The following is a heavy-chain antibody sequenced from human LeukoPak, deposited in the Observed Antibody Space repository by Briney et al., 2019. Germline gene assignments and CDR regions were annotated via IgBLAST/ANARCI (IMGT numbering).Heavy chain of an antibody. V-gene: IGHV4-31*03. J-gene: IGHJ3*02. CDR2: IYYSGST. Sequence: SETLSLTCTVSGGSISSGGYYWSWIRQHPGKGLEWIGYIYYSGSTYYNPSLKSRVTISVDTSKHQFSLKLSSVTAADTAVYYCARVAIVATRYAFDIWGQGTMVTVSS. CDR3: ARVAIVATRYAFDI. CDR1: GGSISSGGYY. D-gene: IGHD5-12*01.